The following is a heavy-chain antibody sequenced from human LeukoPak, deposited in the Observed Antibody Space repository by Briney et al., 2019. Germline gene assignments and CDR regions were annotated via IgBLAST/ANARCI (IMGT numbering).Heavy chain of an antibody. D-gene: IGHD3-22*01. V-gene: IGHV4-39*01. CDR3: ARRGYDSSGYYYAY. CDR2: IYYSGST. J-gene: IGHJ4*02. Sequence: PSETLSLTCTVSGGSISSSSYYWGWIRQPPGKGLEWIGSIYYSGSTYYNPSLKSRVTISVDTSKNQFSLKLSSVTAADTAVYYCARRGYDSSGYYYAYWGLGTLVTVSS. CDR1: GGSISSSSYY.